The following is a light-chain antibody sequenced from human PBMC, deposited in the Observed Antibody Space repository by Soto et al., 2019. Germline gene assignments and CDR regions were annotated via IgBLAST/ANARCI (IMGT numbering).Light chain of an antibody. CDR2: GAS. CDR1: QSISSSY. V-gene: IGKV3-20*01. J-gene: IGKJ3*01. Sequence: EIVLTQSPGTLSLSPGERDTLSCRASQSISSSYLAWYQQKPGQAPRLLVYGASSRATAIPDRFSGSGSGTDFALTISRMEPEDFAVYYCQQYGTSRFAFGPGTKVYIQ. CDR3: QQYGTSRFA.